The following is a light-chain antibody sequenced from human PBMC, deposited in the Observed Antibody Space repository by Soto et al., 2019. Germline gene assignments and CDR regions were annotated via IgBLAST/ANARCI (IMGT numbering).Light chain of an antibody. J-gene: IGKJ1*01. CDR1: QSVSIY. CDR3: KQSDSTTPWT. V-gene: IGKV1-39*01. Sequence: DVHTTQSPSSLAASVGDRVTITCRASQSVSIYLNWYQQKPGKAPNLLISAASSLQNGAPSRFRGSGSGTDFTLTISGLQPEDFATYYCKQSDSTTPWTFGQGTKVDI. CDR2: AAS.